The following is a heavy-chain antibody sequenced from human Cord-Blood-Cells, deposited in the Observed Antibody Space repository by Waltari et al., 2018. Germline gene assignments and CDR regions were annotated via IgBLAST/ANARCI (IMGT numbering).Heavy chain of an antibody. V-gene: IGHV1-69*04. Sequence: QVQLVQSGAEVKKPGSSVKVSCKAYGGTFSSYAISGLRAAPGQGLEWMGGIIPILGIANYAQKFQGRVTITADESTSTAYMELSSLRSEDTAVYYCARDLAMDGTGDAFDIWGQGTMVTVSS. CDR2: IIPILGIA. CDR1: GGTFSSYA. CDR3: ARDLAMDGTGDAFDI. D-gene: IGHD3-9*01. J-gene: IGHJ3*02.